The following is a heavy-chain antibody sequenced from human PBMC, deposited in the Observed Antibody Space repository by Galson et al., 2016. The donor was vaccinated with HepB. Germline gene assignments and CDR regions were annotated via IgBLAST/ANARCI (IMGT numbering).Heavy chain of an antibody. V-gene: IGHV3-21*01. Sequence: SLRLSCAGSGFTFNGYNMNWVRQAPGKGPEWVSSISSGSSYIYYADSVKGRFTISRDNFKNSLYLQMNSLRAEDTALYYCARVREQQLLDAFDICGQGTMVTVSS. CDR2: ISSGSSYI. CDR1: GFTFNGYN. J-gene: IGHJ3*02. CDR3: ARVREQQLLDAFDI. D-gene: IGHD6-13*01.